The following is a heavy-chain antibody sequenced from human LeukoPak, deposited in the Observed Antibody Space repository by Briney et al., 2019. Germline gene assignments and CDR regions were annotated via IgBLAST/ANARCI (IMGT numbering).Heavy chain of an antibody. V-gene: IGHV3-33*01. J-gene: IGHJ4*02. D-gene: IGHD6-19*01. Sequence: PGRSVRLSCAASGFTFRSYDMHWVRQAPGKGLEWVAVIWHDGSNINYGDPVKGRFTISRDNSKNMLFLQMNSLRAEDTALYYCVRDNPSGYNSGWPLGHWGQGTLVTVSS. CDR3: VRDNPSGYNSGWPLGH. CDR2: IWHDGSNI. CDR1: GFTFRSYD.